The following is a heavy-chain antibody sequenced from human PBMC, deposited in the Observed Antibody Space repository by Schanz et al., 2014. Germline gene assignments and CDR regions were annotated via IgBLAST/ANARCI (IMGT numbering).Heavy chain of an antibody. Sequence: EVQLLESGGGLVQPGGSLRLSCVASGFTFSSYAMSWVRQAPGKGLEWVSGMSGSGSTADYADSVKGRFTISRDNSMNTLHLQMDGLRVEDTAVYYCARDAVALVPEYFMDVWGKGTPVTVSS. J-gene: IGHJ6*03. CDR2: MSGSGSTA. V-gene: IGHV3-23*01. CDR3: ARDAVALVPEYFMDV. CDR1: GFTFSSYA. D-gene: IGHD2-15*01.